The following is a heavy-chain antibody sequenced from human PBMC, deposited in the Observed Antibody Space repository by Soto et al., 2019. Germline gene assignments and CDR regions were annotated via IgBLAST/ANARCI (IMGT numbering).Heavy chain of an antibody. Sequence: HPGGSLRLSCAASGFTFNNYAMNWVRQAPGKGLEWAATISATGGSTYYADSVKGRFTISRDNSKNTLYLQMNGLRVEDTAVYYCAKDRLAGNFDYWGQGTQVTVSS. CDR2: ISATGGST. CDR3: AKDRLAGNFDY. J-gene: IGHJ4*02. V-gene: IGHV3-23*01. CDR1: GFTFNNYA.